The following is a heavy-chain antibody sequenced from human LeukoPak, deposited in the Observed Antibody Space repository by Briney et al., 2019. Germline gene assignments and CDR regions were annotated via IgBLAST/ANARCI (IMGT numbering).Heavy chain of an antibody. Sequence: GGSLRLSCAASGFTFSSYSMNWVRQAPGKGLEWVSSISSSSRYIYYADSVKGRFTISRDNAKNSLYLQMNSLRAEDTAVYYCARFEGPPYCSSTSCYTQPYYYYGMDVWGQGTTVTVSS. CDR3: ARFEGPPYCSSTSCYTQPYYYYGMDV. J-gene: IGHJ6*02. D-gene: IGHD2-2*02. CDR1: GFTFSSYS. CDR2: ISSSSRYI. V-gene: IGHV3-21*01.